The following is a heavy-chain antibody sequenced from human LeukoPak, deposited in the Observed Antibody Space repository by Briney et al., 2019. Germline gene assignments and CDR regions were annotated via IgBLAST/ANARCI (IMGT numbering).Heavy chain of an antibody. CDR3: TKGRYSSGTDFDY. CDR2: ISGSGGST. V-gene: IGHV3-23*01. CDR1: GFTFSSYA. D-gene: IGHD3-10*01. J-gene: IGHJ4*02. Sequence: GGSLSLSCAASGFTFSSYAMSWVRQAPGKGLEWVSAISGSGGSTYYADSVKGRFAIPRDNPKNTLYLQINSLRAEDTAVYYCTKGRYSSGTDFDYWGQGTLVTVSS.